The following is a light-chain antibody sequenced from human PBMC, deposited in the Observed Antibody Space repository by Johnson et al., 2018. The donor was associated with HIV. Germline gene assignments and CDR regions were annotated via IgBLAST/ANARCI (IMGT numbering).Light chain of an antibody. V-gene: IGLV1-51*02. CDR3: GTWDSSLRVGF. CDR1: SSNIGSNY. J-gene: IGLJ1*01. CDR2: ENN. Sequence: QSVLTQPPSMSAAPGQKVTISCSGSSSNIGSNYVSWYQQLPGTAHKLLIYENNKRPSGIPDRFSGSKSGTSATLGITGLQTGDEADYYCGTWDSSLRVGFFGTGTKVTVL.